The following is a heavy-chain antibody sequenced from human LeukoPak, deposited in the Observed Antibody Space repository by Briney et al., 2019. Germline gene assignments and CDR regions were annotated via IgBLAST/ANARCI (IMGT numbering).Heavy chain of an antibody. CDR1: GFTFSSYW. Sequence: PGGTLRLSCAASGFTFSSYWMHWVRQAPGKGLVWVSRINSDGSSTSYADSVKGRFTISRDNAKNTLYLQMNSLRAEDTAVYYCSYSSGQYSDYWGQGTLVTVSS. J-gene: IGHJ4*02. CDR2: INSDGSST. D-gene: IGHD6-19*01. V-gene: IGHV3-74*01. CDR3: SYSSGQYSDY.